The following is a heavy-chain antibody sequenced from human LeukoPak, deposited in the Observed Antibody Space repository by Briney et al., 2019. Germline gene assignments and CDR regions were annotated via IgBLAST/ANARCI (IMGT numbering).Heavy chain of an antibody. V-gene: IGHV6-1*01. CDR2: TYYRSKWSN. Sequence: SQTLSLTCAISGDSVSNNSAAWNWIRQSPSRGLEWLGRTYYRSKWSNNYAVSVKSRITINPDTSKNQFSLQLNSVTPEDTAVYYCARGSSSSGAFDIWGQGTMVTVSS. D-gene: IGHD6-6*01. J-gene: IGHJ3*02. CDR1: GDSVSNNSAA. CDR3: ARGSSSSGAFDI.